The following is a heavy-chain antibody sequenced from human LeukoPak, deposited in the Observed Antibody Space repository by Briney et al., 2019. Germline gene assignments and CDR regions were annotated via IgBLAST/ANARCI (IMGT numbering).Heavy chain of an antibody. V-gene: IGHV1-18*01. Sequence: ASVMVSCKASGYTFTSYGISWVRQAPGQGLEWMGWVSAYNGNTNYARKLQGRVTMTTDTSTSTAYMELRSLRSDDTAVYYCARDAVHSGSYPTDYWGQGTLVTVSS. CDR2: VSAYNGNT. J-gene: IGHJ4*02. CDR1: GYTFTSYG. D-gene: IGHD1-26*01. CDR3: ARDAVHSGSYPTDY.